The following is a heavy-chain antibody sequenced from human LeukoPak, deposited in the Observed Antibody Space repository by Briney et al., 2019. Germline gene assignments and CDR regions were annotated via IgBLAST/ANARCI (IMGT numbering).Heavy chain of an antibody. J-gene: IGHJ4*02. V-gene: IGHV1-2*02. Sequence: ASVKVSCKASGYTFTGYYMHWVRQAPGQGLEWMGWINPNSGGTNYAQKFQGRITMTRDTSISTAYMELSRLRSDDTAVYYCARDRDPLYYFDYWGQGTLVTVSS. D-gene: IGHD2-21*02. CDR3: ARDRDPLYYFDY. CDR2: INPNSGGT. CDR1: GYTFTGYY.